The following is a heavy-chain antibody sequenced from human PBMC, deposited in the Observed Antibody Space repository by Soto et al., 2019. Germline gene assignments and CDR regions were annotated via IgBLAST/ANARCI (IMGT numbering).Heavy chain of an antibody. CDR1: GYTFTSYD. J-gene: IGHJ6*02. D-gene: IGHD6-13*01. V-gene: IGHV1-8*01. Sequence: ASVKVSCKASGYTFTSYDSNWVRQATGQGLEWMGWMNPNSGNTGYAQKFQGRVTMTRNTSISTAYMELSSLRPEDTAVYYCARGSVRGYSSSWYYYYYGMDVWGHGTTVTISS. CDR2: MNPNSGNT. CDR3: ARGSVRGYSSSWYYYYYGMDV.